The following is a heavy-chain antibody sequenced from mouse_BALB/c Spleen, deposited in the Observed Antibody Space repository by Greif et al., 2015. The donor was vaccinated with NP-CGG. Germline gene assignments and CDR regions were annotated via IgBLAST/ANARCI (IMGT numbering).Heavy chain of an antibody. V-gene: IGHV1-26*01. CDR2: VNPNNGGT. CDR3: ARGITTVVATGDY. Sequence: EVQLQESGPDLVKPGASVEISCKASGYSFTGYYMHWVKQSHGKSLEWIGRVNPNNGGTSYNQKFKGKAILTVDKSSSTAYMELRSLTSEDSAVYYCARGITTVVATGDYWGQGTTLTVSS. D-gene: IGHD1-1*01. J-gene: IGHJ2*01. CDR1: GYSFTGYY.